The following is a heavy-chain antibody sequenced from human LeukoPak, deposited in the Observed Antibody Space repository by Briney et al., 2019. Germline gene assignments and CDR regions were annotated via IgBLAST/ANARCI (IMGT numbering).Heavy chain of an antibody. J-gene: IGHJ4*02. CDR2: IKQDGSEK. CDR3: ARGVELLWFGESEYYFDY. CDR1: GFTFSSYW. V-gene: IGHV3-7*01. Sequence: GGSLRLSCAASGFTFSSYWMSWVRQAPGKGLEWVANIKQDGSEKYYVDSVKGRFTISRDNAKNSLYLQMNSLRAEGTAVYYCARGVELLWFGESEYYFDYWGQGTLVTVSS. D-gene: IGHD3-10*01.